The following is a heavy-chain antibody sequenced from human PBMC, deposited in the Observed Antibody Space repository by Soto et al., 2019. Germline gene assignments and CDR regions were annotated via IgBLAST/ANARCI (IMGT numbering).Heavy chain of an antibody. CDR2: IRRKAYGGTT. V-gene: IGHV3-49*03. D-gene: IGHD3-10*01. Sequence: EVQLVESGGGLVQPGRSLRLSCTASGFTFGDYAMSWFRQAPGKGLEWVGFIRRKAYGGTTEYAASVKGRFTISRDDAQCIAYLQMNSLKTEHTAVYYCTRAPGSFTARAVEYYYYYYMDVWGKGTTVTVSS. J-gene: IGHJ6*03. CDR1: GFTFGDYA. CDR3: TRAPGSFTARAVEYYYYYYMDV.